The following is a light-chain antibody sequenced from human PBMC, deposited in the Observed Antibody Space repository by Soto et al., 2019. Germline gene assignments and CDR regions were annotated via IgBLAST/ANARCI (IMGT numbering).Light chain of an antibody. CDR3: QSYDSSLSASVV. CDR1: SSNIGAGYD. Sequence: QAVVTQPPSVSGAPGQRVTISCTGSSSNIGAGYDVHWYQQLPGTAPKLLIYGNSNRLSGVPDRFSGSKSGTSASLAITGLQAEDEADYYCQSYDSSLSASVVFGGGTKLTVL. J-gene: IGLJ2*01. V-gene: IGLV1-40*01. CDR2: GNS.